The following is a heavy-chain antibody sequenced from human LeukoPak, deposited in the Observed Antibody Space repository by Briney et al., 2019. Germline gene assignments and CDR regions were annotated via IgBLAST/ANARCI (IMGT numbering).Heavy chain of an antibody. D-gene: IGHD1-7*01. CDR2: MNPNSGNT. J-gene: IGHJ6*03. Sequence: GASVKVSCKASGYTFTSYDINWVRQATGQGLEWMGWMNPNSGNTGYAQKFQGRVTITRNTSISTAYMELSSLRSEDTAVYYCARGDYNWNYLYYYYYYMDVWGKGTMVTVSS. V-gene: IGHV1-8*03. CDR3: ARGDYNWNYLYYYYYYMDV. CDR1: GYTFTSYD.